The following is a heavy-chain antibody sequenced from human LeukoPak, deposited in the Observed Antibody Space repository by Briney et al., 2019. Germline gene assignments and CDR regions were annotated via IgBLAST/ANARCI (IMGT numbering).Heavy chain of an antibody. V-gene: IGHV3-7*01. Sequence: GGSLRLSCAASGFTFSSYWMSWVRQAPGKGLEWVANIKQDGSEKYYVDSVKGRFTISRDNAKNSLYLQMNSLRAEDTAVYYCARHDSSGYYPLDYWGQGTLVTVSS. J-gene: IGHJ4*02. D-gene: IGHD3-22*01. CDR1: GFTFSSYW. CDR3: ARHDSSGYYPLDY. CDR2: IKQDGSEK.